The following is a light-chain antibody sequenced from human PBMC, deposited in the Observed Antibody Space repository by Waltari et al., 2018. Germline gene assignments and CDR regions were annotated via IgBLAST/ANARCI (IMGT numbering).Light chain of an antibody. CDR2: KAS. J-gene: IGKJ1*01. CDR3: HQYNSYSA. CDR1: QSINSW. V-gene: IGKV1-5*03. Sequence: ASVGDRVTITCRASQSINSWLAWYQQKPGKAPKLLLYKASTLESGVPSRLSGSGSGTEFTLTISSLQPDDFATYYCHQYNSYSAFGQGTKVEVK.